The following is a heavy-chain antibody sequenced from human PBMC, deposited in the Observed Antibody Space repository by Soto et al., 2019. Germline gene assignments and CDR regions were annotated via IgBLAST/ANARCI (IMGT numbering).Heavy chain of an antibody. CDR1: GGSISSSSYY. CDR3: VRELWGQSDP. CDR2: INNIGKT. Sequence: QLQLQESGPGLVKPSETLSLTCTVSGGSISSSSYYWAWIRQPPGQGLEWIGSINNIGKTSYKPSLKSRVTRSVDTPKNHFSLRLTPVTAAATAVYYCVRELWGQSDPWGQGTLVTVSS. V-gene: IGHV4-39*02. D-gene: IGHD2-21*01. J-gene: IGHJ5*02.